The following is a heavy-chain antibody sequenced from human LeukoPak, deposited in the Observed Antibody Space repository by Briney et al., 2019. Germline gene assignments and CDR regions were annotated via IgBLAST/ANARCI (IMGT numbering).Heavy chain of an antibody. CDR3: AAYGSGSYYKSPVDY. J-gene: IGHJ4*02. CDR1: AFTFSRYG. Sequence: PGGSLRLSCAASAFTFSRYGMHWVRQAPGKGLEWVAFIRYDGSNKYYADSVKGRFTISRDNSKNTLYLQMNSLRAEDTAVYYCAAYGSGSYYKSPVDYWGQGTLVTVSS. CDR2: IRYDGSNK. V-gene: IGHV3-30*02. D-gene: IGHD3-10*01.